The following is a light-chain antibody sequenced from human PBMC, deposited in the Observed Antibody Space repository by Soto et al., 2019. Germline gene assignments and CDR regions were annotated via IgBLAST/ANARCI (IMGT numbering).Light chain of an antibody. Sequence: DIQMTQSPSTLSASVGDRVTITCRASQSSSSWLAWYQQKPGKDPKLLIYKAPSLYSGVTLRFSGIGSGTEFTLTVSRLQPDDLATYYWHKDNSFYTFGHGTKLSIK. CDR3: HKDNSFYT. CDR2: KAP. J-gene: IGKJ2*01. CDR1: QSSSSW. V-gene: IGKV1-5*03.